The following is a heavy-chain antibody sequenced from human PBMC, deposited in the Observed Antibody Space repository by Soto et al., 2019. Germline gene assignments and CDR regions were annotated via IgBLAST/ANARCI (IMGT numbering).Heavy chain of an antibody. CDR1: GFSLTTRGVG. CDR3: AHIPNYYQYDWFDP. CDR2: IYWDDDK. V-gene: IGHV2-5*02. J-gene: IGHJ5*02. Sequence: QITLKESGPTLVKPTQTLTLTCTFSGFSLTTRGVGVGWIRQPPGKALECLALIYWDDDKRYSPSLQSRLSIPKDTSKTQVVLTMTNVDPVDTATYYCAHIPNYYQYDWFDPWGPGTLVSVSS. D-gene: IGHD3-16*01.